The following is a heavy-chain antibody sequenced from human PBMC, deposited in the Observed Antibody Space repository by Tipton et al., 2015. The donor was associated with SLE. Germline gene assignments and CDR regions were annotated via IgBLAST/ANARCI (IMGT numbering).Heavy chain of an antibody. Sequence: TLSLTCAVYGGSFTSSSYYWAWIRQSPGKGVEWIGEINHRGSTNHNPSLKSRVTISVDTSKNQFSLKLRSVTAADTAVYYCARRWSSSWNDYYGMDVWGQGTTVTVSS. J-gene: IGHJ6*02. CDR3: ARRWSSSWNDYYGMDV. D-gene: IGHD6-13*01. CDR2: INHRGST. V-gene: IGHV4-39*01. CDR1: GGSFTSSSYY.